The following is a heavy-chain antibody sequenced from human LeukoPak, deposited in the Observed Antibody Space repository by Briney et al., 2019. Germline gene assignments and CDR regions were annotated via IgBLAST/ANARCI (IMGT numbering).Heavy chain of an antibody. J-gene: IGHJ5*02. CDR3: ARFLSGYWFDP. CDR2: ISYDGSNK. D-gene: IGHD3-9*01. CDR1: GFTFSSYA. V-gene: IGHV3-30-3*01. Sequence: GRSLRLSCAASGFTFSSYAMHWVRQAPGKGLEWVAVISYDGSNKYYADSVKGRFTISRDNAKNSLYLQMNSLRAEDTAVYYCARFLSGYWFDPWGQGTLVTVSS.